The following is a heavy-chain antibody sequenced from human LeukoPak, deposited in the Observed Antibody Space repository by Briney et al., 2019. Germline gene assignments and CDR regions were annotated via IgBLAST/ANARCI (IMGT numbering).Heavy chain of an antibody. CDR2: IIESGNDK. CDR1: GFTFSSYA. J-gene: IGHJ4*02. V-gene: IGHV3-23*01. Sequence: HTGGSLRLSCAASGFTFSSYAMSWVRQAPGKGLEWVSGIIESGNDKHYADSVKGRFTISRDNFKDTLYLQMNSLRADDTAVYYCTRDYVTPGTTGTTSPLDHWGQGILVTVSS. D-gene: IGHD1-7*01. CDR3: TRDYVTPGTTGTTSPLDH.